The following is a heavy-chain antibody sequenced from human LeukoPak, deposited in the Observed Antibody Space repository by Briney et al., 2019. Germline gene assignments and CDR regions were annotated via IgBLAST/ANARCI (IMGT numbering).Heavy chain of an antibody. Sequence: AVKVSCKASGYTFPSYGISWVRQAPAQGLEWMGWISAYNCNTNYAQKLQGRVTMTTDTSTSTAYMELRSLRSDDTAVYYCATTYYYGSGSYYDPGLLDYWGQGTLVTVSS. CDR3: ATTYYYGSGSYYDPGLLDY. J-gene: IGHJ4*02. D-gene: IGHD3-10*01. CDR2: ISAYNCNT. CDR1: GYTFPSYG. V-gene: IGHV1-18*01.